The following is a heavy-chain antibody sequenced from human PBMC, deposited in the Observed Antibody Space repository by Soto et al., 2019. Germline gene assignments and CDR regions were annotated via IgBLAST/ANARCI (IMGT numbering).Heavy chain of an antibody. V-gene: IGHV1-69*01. CDR3: ARGDGPGGNYYYYYGMDV. CDR2: IIPIFGTA. Sequence: QVQLVQSGAEVKKPGSSVKVSCKASGGTFSSYAISWVRQAPGQGLEWMGGIIPIFGTANYAQKFQGRVTITADESTSTAYRELRSLRSEDTAVYYWARGDGPGGNYYYYYGMDVGGQGTTVTVS. D-gene: IGHD4-4*01. CDR1: GGTFSSYA. J-gene: IGHJ6*02.